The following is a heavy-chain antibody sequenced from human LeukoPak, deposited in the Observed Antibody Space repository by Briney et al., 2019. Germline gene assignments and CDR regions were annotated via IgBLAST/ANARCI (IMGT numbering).Heavy chain of an antibody. CDR1: GGTFSSYA. J-gene: IGHJ4*02. D-gene: IGHD3-22*01. V-gene: IGHV1-18*01. CDR2: ISAYNGNT. Sequence: ASVKVSCKASGGTFSSYAIYWVRQAPGQGLEWMGWISAYNGNTNYAQKLQGRVTMTTDTSTSRAYMELRSLRSDDTAVYYCARDRSHDYYDSSGYSDYWGQGTLVTVSS. CDR3: ARDRSHDYYDSSGYSDY.